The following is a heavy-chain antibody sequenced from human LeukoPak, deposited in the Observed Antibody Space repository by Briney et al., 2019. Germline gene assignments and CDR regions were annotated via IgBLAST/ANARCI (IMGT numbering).Heavy chain of an antibody. J-gene: IGHJ4*02. CDR3: ARGEGKYQLLMFDY. CDR2: ISYDGSNK. D-gene: IGHD2-2*01. Sequence: GGSLRLSCAASGFTFSDYAMHWVRQAPGKGLEWVAIISYDGSNKYYADSVKGRFTISRDNSKNTLYLQMNSLRAEDTAVYYCARGEGKYQLLMFDYWGQGTLVTVSS. CDR1: GFTFSDYA. V-gene: IGHV3-30-3*01.